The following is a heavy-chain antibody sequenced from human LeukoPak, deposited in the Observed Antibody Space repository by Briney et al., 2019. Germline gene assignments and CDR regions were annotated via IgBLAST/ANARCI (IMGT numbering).Heavy chain of an antibody. V-gene: IGHV3-30*02. J-gene: IGHJ4*02. D-gene: IGHD3-9*01. CDR3: ARGPINYDILTGFDY. Sequence: GGSLRLSCAASGFTFATYGMHWVRLAPGKGLEWVAFIQNDEIDKFYADSVKGRFTISRDNSKNTLYLQMNSLRAEDTAVYYCARGPINYDILTGFDYWGQGTLVTVSS. CDR2: IQNDEIDK. CDR1: GFTFATYG.